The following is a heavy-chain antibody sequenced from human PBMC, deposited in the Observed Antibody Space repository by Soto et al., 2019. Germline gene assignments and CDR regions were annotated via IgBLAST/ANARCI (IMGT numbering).Heavy chain of an antibody. CDR3: ARDEGFLRDIVVVPAAILGDYYYGMDV. D-gene: IGHD2-2*02. V-gene: IGHV3-9*01. J-gene: IGHJ6*02. Sequence: EVQLVESGGGLVQPGRSLRLSCAASGFTFDDYAMHWVRQAPGKGLEWVSGISWNSGSIGYADSVKGRFTISRDNAKNSLYLQMNSLRAEDTAVYYCARDEGFLRDIVVVPAAILGDYYYGMDVWGQGTTVTVSS. CDR2: ISWNSGSI. CDR1: GFTFDDYA.